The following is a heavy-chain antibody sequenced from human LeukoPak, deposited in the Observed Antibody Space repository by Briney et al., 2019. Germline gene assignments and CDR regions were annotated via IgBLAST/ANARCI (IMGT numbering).Heavy chain of an antibody. V-gene: IGHV3-9*01. J-gene: IGHJ4*02. Sequence: GGSLRLSCAASGFTFEDYAMHWVRQGPGKGLEWVSGISWNSDNIEYADSVKGRFTISRDNAKKTLYLQMNSLRVEDTAVYYCARGGAARPDFWGQGTLVTVSS. CDR1: GFTFEDYA. CDR2: ISWNSDNI. D-gene: IGHD6-6*01. CDR3: ARGGAARPDF.